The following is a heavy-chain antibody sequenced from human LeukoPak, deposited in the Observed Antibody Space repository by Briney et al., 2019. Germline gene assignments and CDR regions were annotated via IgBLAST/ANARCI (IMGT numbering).Heavy chain of an antibody. CDR3: ARGGSTGPHWFDP. D-gene: IGHD3-16*01. Sequence: ASVKVSCKASGYTFTSNYMHWVRQAPGQGLEWMGIINPNGGRTNYAQKLQGRVTLTRNMSTSTVYVELSSLRSEDTAVYYCARGGSTGPHWFDPWGQGTLVTVSS. V-gene: IGHV1-46*01. CDR2: INPNGGRT. J-gene: IGHJ5*02. CDR1: GYTFTSNY.